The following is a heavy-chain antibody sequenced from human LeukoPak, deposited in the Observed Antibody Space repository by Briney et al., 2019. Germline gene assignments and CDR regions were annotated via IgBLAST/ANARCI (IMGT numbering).Heavy chain of an antibody. Sequence: GGSLRLSCAASGFTVSSNYMSWVRQAPGKGLEWVSVIYSGGRTYYADSVEGRFTISRDNSKNTLYLQMNSLRAEDTAVYYCARESNSGYYLSYWGQGTLVTVSS. D-gene: IGHD3-22*01. CDR1: GFTVSSNY. CDR2: IYSGGRT. J-gene: IGHJ4*02. CDR3: ARESNSGYYLSY. V-gene: IGHV3-66*01.